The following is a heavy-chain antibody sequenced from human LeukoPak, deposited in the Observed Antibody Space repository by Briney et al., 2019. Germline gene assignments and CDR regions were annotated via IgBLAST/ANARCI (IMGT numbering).Heavy chain of an antibody. CDR3: ARGNRLGATTPYSADY. V-gene: IGHV1-18*01. Sequence: GASVKVSCKASGYTFTNYGISWVRQAPGQGLEWMGWISAYNGNTNYAQKLQGRVTMTTDTSTSTAYLELRSLRSDDTAVYYCARGNRLGATTPYSADYWGQGTLVTVS. CDR2: ISAYNGNT. J-gene: IGHJ4*02. CDR1: GYTFTNYG. D-gene: IGHD1-26*01.